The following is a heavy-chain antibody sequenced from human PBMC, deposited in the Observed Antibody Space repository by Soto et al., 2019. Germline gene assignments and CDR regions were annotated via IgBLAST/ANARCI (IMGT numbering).Heavy chain of an antibody. V-gene: IGHV2-5*02. D-gene: IGHD4-17*01. CDR3: AHRPDGDYPFDV. CDR1: GFSLNTSGVG. Sequence: QITLKESGPPLVKPTQTLTLTCTFSGFSLNTSGVGVGWIRQPPGKALEWLALIFWDDDKRYSPSLKSRLTITKHTSKNQVVLTMTNMDPVDTGTYYGAHRPDGDYPFDVWGKGTLVAVS. CDR2: IFWDDDK. J-gene: IGHJ4*02.